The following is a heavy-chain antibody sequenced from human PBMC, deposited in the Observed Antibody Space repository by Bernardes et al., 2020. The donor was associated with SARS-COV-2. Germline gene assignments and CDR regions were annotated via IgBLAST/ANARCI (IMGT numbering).Heavy chain of an antibody. D-gene: IGHD2-2*01. CDR1: GFTFSIYN. J-gene: IGHJ4*02. V-gene: IGHV3-21*06. CDR2: IRGSSNNI. Sequence: GFLRLSCAASGFTFSIYNMNWVRQAPGKGLEWVSSIRGSSNNIFYVDSVKGRFTISRDNAKNLLYLQMNRLGAEDTAIYYCVRDSKLYCSSTSCYFDLWGQGTLVTVSS. CDR3: VRDSKLYCSSTSCYFDL.